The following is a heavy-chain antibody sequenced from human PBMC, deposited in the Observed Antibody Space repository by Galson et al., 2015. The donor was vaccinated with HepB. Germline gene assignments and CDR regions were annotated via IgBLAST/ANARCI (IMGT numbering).Heavy chain of an antibody. D-gene: IGHD5-24*01. Sequence: CAISGDSVSSNSSLWNWIRQSPSRGLEWLGRTYYRSKWSNDYAVSVKSRISITSDTSKNHFSLQLNSVTTEDTAVYFCARVLRLRKGYKSPFDYWDQGTLVTVSS. V-gene: IGHV6-1*01. CDR2: TYYRSKWSN. CDR1: GDSVSSNSSL. CDR3: ARVLRLRKGYKSPFDY. J-gene: IGHJ4*02.